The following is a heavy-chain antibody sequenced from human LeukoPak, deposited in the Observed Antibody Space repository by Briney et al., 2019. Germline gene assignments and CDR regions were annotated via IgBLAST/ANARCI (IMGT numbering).Heavy chain of an antibody. CDR3: ARASRMVYSSSSGDWFDP. J-gene: IGHJ5*02. Sequence: GGSLRLSCAASGFTLSAHWMSWVRQAPGKGLEWVANIKEDGSEKYYVDSVKGRFTISRDIAKNSLYLQMNSLRAEDTAVYYCARASRMVYSSSSGDWFDPWGQGTLVTVSS. D-gene: IGHD6-6*01. CDR2: IKEDGSEK. V-gene: IGHV3-7*01. CDR1: GFTLSAHW.